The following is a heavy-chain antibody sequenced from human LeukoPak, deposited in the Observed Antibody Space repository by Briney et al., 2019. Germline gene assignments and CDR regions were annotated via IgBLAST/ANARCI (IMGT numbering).Heavy chain of an antibody. V-gene: IGHV3-23*01. CDR2: ISGSGGNT. Sequence: PGGALSLSCAASGFTFSSYAMSWVRQATGKGPEWVSTISGSGGNTYYADSVKGRFTISRDNSENTLYLQMNSLRAEDTAVYYCAKTLKGSKTIDFWGQGTLVTVSS. CDR3: AKTLKGSKTIDF. D-gene: IGHD1-7*01. CDR1: GFTFSSYA. J-gene: IGHJ4*02.